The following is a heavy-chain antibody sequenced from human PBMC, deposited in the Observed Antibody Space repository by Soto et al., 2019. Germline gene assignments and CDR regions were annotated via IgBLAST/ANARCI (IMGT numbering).Heavy chain of an antibody. J-gene: IGHJ4*01. CDR2: IVVGSGNT. CDR1: GFTFTSSA. Sequence: SVKVSCKASGFTFTSSAMQWVRQARGQRLEWIGWIVVGSGNTNYAQKFQERVTITRDMSTSTAYMELSSLRSEDTAVYYCAAVGEDCSSTSCNPIAYWGYGTLVTVSS. D-gene: IGHD2-2*01. CDR3: AAVGEDCSSTSCNPIAY. V-gene: IGHV1-58*02.